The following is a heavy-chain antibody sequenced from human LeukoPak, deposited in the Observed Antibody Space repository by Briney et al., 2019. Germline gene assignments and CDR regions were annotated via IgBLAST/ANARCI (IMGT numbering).Heavy chain of an antibody. Sequence: PGGSLRLSCAASGFTFSSYGMNWVRQAPGKGLEWVSYISTSSSDKDYADSVKGRFTISRDNAKNSLYLQMNSLRAEDTAVYYCARGGLGNNNGQDYWGQGTLVTVSS. CDR1: GFTFSSYG. CDR3: ARGGLGNNNGQDY. J-gene: IGHJ4*02. V-gene: IGHV3-48*01. CDR2: ISTSSSDK. D-gene: IGHD1/OR15-1a*01.